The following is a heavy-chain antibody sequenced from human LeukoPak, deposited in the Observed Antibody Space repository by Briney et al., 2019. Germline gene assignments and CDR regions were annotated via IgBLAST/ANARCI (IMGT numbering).Heavy chain of an antibody. CDR2: INPDSGGT. D-gene: IGHD1-14*01. Sequence: GASVKVSCRASGYTFTGYYMSWVQQAPGQGLEWMGWINPDSGGTHYAQNFQGWVTMTRDTSISTAYMELSRLRSDDTAVYYCARGTLTAPRSAFDIWGQGTMVTVSS. J-gene: IGHJ3*02. CDR1: GYTFTGYY. CDR3: ARGTLTAPRSAFDI. V-gene: IGHV1-2*04.